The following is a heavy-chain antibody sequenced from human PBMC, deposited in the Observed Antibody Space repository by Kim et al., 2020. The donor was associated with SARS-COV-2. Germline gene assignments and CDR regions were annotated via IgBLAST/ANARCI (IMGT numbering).Heavy chain of an antibody. CDR1: GYTFTSYY. V-gene: IGHV1-46*01. CDR2: INPSGGST. J-gene: IGHJ6*02. CDR3: ARERCSSTSCYASGSYYYYGMDV. D-gene: IGHD2-2*01. Sequence: ASVKVSCKASGYTFTSYYMHWVRQAPGQGLEWMGIINPSGGSTSYAQKFQGRVTMTRDTSTSTVYMELSSLRSEDTAVYYCARERCSSTSCYASGSYYYYGMDVWGQGTTVTVSS.